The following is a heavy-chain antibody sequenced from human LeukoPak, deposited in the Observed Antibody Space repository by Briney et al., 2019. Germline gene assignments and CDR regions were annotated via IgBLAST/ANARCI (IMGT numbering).Heavy chain of an antibody. CDR2: INSDGSST. CDR3: ARRRGLGYWYFDL. Sequence: PGGSLRLSCAASGFTFSSYWMHWVRQAPGKGLGRVSRINSDGSSTSYADSVKGRFTISRDNAKNTLYLQMNSLRAEDTAVYYCARRRGLGYWYFDLWGRGTLVTVSS. CDR1: GFTFSSYW. V-gene: IGHV3-74*01. D-gene: IGHD3-16*01. J-gene: IGHJ2*01.